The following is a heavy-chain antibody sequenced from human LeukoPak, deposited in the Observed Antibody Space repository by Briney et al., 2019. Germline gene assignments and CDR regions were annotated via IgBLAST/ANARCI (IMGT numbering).Heavy chain of an antibody. CDR3: ARDSGDSSGYYLAGGGPFDY. J-gene: IGHJ4*02. Sequence: GSSVKVSCKASGGTFSSYTISWVRQAPGQGLEWMGRIIPILGIANYAQKFQGRVTITADKSTGTAYMELSSLRSEDTAVYYCARDSGDSSGYYLAGGGPFDYWGQGTLVTVSS. CDR2: IIPILGIA. D-gene: IGHD3-22*01. V-gene: IGHV1-69*04. CDR1: GGTFSSYT.